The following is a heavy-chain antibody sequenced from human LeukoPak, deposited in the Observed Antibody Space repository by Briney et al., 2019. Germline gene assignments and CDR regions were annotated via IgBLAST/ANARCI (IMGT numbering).Heavy chain of an antibody. CDR3: ATEVDILTGYYKDAFDI. Sequence: SVKVSCKVSGYTLTQLSMHWVRQAPGKGLEWMGGFDPEDGETIYAQKFQGRVAMTEDTSTDTAYMELSSLRSEDTAVYYCATEVDILTGYYKDAFDIWGQGTMVTVSS. J-gene: IGHJ3*02. V-gene: IGHV1-24*01. CDR2: FDPEDGET. CDR1: GYTLTQLS. D-gene: IGHD3-9*01.